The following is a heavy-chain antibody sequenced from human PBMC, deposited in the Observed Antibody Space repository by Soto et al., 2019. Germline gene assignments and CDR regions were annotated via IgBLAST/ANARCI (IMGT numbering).Heavy chain of an antibody. CDR3: ATSRKGYSWNYFDY. J-gene: IGHJ4*02. CDR1: GASISGSYYY. CDR2: VFYTGFT. D-gene: IGHD5-12*01. V-gene: IGHV4-39*01. Sequence: SETLSLTCAVSGASISGSYYYWAWLRQSPGKGPERIGSVFYTGFTSYNPSLESRISVSVDTSKSPFCLKHMSWTGHDPPVCFCATSRKGYSWNYFDYRGQGALVTVSS.